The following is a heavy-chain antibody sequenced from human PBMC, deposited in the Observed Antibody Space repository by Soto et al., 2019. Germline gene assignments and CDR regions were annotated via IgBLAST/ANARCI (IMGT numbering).Heavy chain of an antibody. D-gene: IGHD3-3*01. CDR2: ISAYNCNT. J-gene: IGHJ6*02. CDR3: ARDRDKLRFLEWSNYGMDV. Sequence: QVQLVQSGAEVKKPGASVKVSCKASGYTFTSYGISWVRQAPGQGLEWMGWISAYNCNTNYAQKLQGRVTMTTDTSTSTAYMELRSLRSDDTAVYYCARDRDKLRFLEWSNYGMDVWGQGTTVTVSS. V-gene: IGHV1-18*04. CDR1: GYTFTSYG.